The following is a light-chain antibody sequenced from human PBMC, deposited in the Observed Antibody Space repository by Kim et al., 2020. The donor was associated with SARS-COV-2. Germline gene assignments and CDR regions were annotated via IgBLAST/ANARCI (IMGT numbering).Light chain of an antibody. J-gene: IGKJ2*01. Sequence: SPGDRAPLSCRASQSVSSSYVAWYQQKPGQAPRLLIYGASSRATGIPDRFSGSGSGTDFTLTISRLEPEDFAVYYCQQYGSSPPYTFGQGTKLEI. CDR3: QQYGSSPPYT. CDR1: QSVSSSY. CDR2: GAS. V-gene: IGKV3-20*01.